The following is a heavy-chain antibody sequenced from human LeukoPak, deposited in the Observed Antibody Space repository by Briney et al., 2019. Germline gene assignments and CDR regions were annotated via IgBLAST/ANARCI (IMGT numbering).Heavy chain of an antibody. V-gene: IGHV1-2*02. D-gene: IGHD6-13*01. CDR3: ARGHSSSWQRFDY. CDR1: GYTFTSYA. Sequence: ASVKVSCKASGYTFTSYAMHWVRQAPGQGLEWMGWINPNSGGTNYAQKFQGRVTMTRDTSISTAYMELSRLRSDDTAVYYCARGHSSSWQRFDYWGQGTLVTVSS. CDR2: INPNSGGT. J-gene: IGHJ4*02.